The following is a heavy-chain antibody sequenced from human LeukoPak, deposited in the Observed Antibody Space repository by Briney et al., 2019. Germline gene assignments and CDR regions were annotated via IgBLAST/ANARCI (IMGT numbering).Heavy chain of an antibody. Sequence: GSLRLSCAASGFTFSSYAMSWVRQAPGKGLEWVSAISGSGGSTYYADSVKGRFTISRDNSKNTLYLQMNSLRAEDTAVYYCAKDFNRMDAFDIWGQGTMVTVSS. CDR3: AKDFNRMDAFDI. V-gene: IGHV3-23*01. J-gene: IGHJ3*02. CDR1: GFTFSSYA. CDR2: ISGSGGST.